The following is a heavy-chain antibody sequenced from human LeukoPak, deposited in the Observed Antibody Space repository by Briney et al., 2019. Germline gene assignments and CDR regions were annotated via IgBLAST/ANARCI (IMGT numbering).Heavy chain of an antibody. CDR3: ARARYDFWSGYYTIYYFDY. J-gene: IGHJ4*02. CDR2: INPNSGGT. D-gene: IGHD3-3*01. V-gene: IGHV1-2*02. Sequence: ASVKVSCKASGGTFSSYAISWVRQAPGQGLEWMGWINPNSGGTNYAQKFQGRVTMTRDTSISTAYMELSRLRSDDTAVYYCARARYDFWSGYYTIYYFDYWGQGTLVTVSS. CDR1: GGTFSSYA.